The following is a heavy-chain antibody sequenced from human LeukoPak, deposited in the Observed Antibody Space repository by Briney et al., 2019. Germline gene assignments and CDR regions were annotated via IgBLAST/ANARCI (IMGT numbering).Heavy chain of an antibody. CDR2: INSDGSST. CDR1: GFIYSSYW. V-gene: IGHV3-74*01. D-gene: IGHD3-3*01. CDR3: ARGATIFGVVIKFFNWFDP. J-gene: IGHJ5*02. Sequence: GGSLRLSCAASGFIYSSYWMHWVRQAPGKGLVWVSRINSDGSSTSYADSVKGRFTISRDNAKNTLYLQMNSLRAEDTAVYYCARGATIFGVVIKFFNWFDPWGQGTLVTVSS.